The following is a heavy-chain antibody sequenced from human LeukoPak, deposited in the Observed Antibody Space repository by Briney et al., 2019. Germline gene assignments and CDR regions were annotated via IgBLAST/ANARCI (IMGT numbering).Heavy chain of an antibody. J-gene: IGHJ6*03. Sequence: PGGFLRLSCAASGFAFSSYSMNWVRQAPGKGLEWVSSISSSSSYIYYADSVKGRFTISRDKAKNSLYLQMNSLRAEDTAVYYCARMGYYYYMDVWGKGTTVTVSS. CDR3: ARMGYYYYMDV. V-gene: IGHV3-21*01. CDR1: GFAFSSYS. D-gene: IGHD1-26*01. CDR2: ISSSSSYI.